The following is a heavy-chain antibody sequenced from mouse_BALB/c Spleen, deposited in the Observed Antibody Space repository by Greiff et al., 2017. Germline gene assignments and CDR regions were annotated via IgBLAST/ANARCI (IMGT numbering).Heavy chain of an antibody. J-gene: IGHJ3*01. CDR2: IRNLAYRI. CDR3: ASCGFDGFAY. CDR1: GFTFSDYG. V-gene: IGHV5-15*02. Sequence: VQLKESGGGLVQPGGSLKLSCAASGFTFSDYGMAWVRQAPGKGPEWVAFIRNLAYRIYYADTVTGRFTISRENAKNTLYLKMRSVRSEDTAMYYCASCGFDGFAYWGQGTLVTVSA.